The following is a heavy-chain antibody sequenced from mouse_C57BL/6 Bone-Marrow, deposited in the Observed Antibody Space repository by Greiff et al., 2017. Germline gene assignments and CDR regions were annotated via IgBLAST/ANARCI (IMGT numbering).Heavy chain of an antibody. CDR1: GYTFTNYW. CDR3: ARCGYGGGFAY. CDR2: IYPGGGYT. Sequence: VQLQESGAELVRPGTSVKMSCKASGYTFTNYWIGWAKQRPGHGLEWIGDIYPGGGYTNYNEKFKGKATLTADKSSSPAYMQFSSLTYEDSAIYYCARCGYGGGFAYWGQGTLVTVSA. D-gene: IGHD2-2*01. J-gene: IGHJ3*01. V-gene: IGHV1-63*01.